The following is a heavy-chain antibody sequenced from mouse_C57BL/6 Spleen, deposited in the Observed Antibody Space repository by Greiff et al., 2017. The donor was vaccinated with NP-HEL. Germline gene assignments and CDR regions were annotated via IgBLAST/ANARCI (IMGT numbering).Heavy chain of an antibody. V-gene: IGHV1-55*01. CDR3: ARRDYSNYFYYAMDY. J-gene: IGHJ4*01. D-gene: IGHD2-5*01. CDR2: IYPGSGST. Sequence: VQLQQPGAELVKPGASVKMSCKASGYTFTSYWITWVKQRPGQGLEWIGDIYPGSGSTNYNEKFKSKATLTVDTPSSTAYMQLSSLTSEDSAVYYCARRDYSNYFYYAMDYWGQGTSVTVSS. CDR1: GYTFTSYW.